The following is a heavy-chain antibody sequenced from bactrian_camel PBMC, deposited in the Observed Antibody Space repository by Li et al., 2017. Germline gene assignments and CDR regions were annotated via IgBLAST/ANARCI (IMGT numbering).Heavy chain of an antibody. D-gene: IGHD2*01. V-gene: IGHV3S53*01. CDR2: IDSDGIT. CDR1: GLTASNTY. J-gene: IGHJ4*01. Sequence: HVQLVESGGGSVQAGYSLRLSCAASGLTASNTYMAWFRQVPGLEREGIGSIDSDGITTYADSLKARFTVSRNNANNTVTLMMNSLNPDDTAMYYCAANFGPYCSGPYLARRANFLGQGTQVTVS.